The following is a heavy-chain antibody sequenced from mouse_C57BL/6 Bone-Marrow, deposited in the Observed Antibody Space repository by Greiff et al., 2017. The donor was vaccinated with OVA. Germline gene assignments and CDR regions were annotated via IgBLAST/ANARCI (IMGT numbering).Heavy chain of an antibody. CDR3: ARINYWYFDV. Sequence: EVKLVESGGGLVKPGGSLKLSCAASGFTFSDYGMHWVRQAPEKGLEWVAYISSASSTIYYADTVKGRFTISRDNAKNTLFLQMTSLRSEDTAMYYCARINYWYFDVWGTGTTVTVSA. CDR2: ISSASSTI. CDR1: GFTFSDYG. V-gene: IGHV5-17*01. J-gene: IGHJ1*03.